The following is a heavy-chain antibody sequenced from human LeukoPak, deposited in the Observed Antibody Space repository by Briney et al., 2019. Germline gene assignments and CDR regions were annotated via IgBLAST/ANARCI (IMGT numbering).Heavy chain of an antibody. J-gene: IGHJ4*02. V-gene: IGHV1-69-2*01. D-gene: IGHD3-3*01. Sequence: ASVKVSCKASGYTFTDYYMHWVQQAPGKGLEWMGRVDPEDGETIYAEKFQGRVTITADTSTDTAYMELSSLRSEDTAVYYCARSARFLEWLFGGYFDYWGQGTLVTVSS. CDR3: ARSARFLEWLFGGYFDY. CDR2: VDPEDGET. CDR1: GYTFTDYY.